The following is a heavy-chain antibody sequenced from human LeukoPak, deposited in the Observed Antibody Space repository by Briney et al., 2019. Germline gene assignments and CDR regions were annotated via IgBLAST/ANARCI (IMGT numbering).Heavy chain of an antibody. CDR1: GYTFRSYI. CDR3: ARWEPDFRP. Sequence: ASVKVSCKASGYTFRSYIINWVRQATGQGPEWMGWMNPNSGNTGYAQKFQGRVTMTRNTSISTAYMELSSLRSEDTAVYYCARWEPDFRPWGQGTLVTVSS. CDR2: MNPNSGNT. D-gene: IGHD1-14*01. V-gene: IGHV1-8*01. J-gene: IGHJ5*02.